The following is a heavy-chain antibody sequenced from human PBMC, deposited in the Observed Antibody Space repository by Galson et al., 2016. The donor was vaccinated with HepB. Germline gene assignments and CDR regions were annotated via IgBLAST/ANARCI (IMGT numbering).Heavy chain of an antibody. Sequence: SLRLSCAASGFTFNNYGMTWVRQAPGKGLEVVSSISRSGDSTDYAASVKGRFTISRDNSKNTLSLQMNSLRAEDTAVYYCVQGSTAPAVWGKGTTVTVSS. D-gene: IGHD1-26*01. CDR3: VQGSTAPAV. CDR1: GFTFNNYG. V-gene: IGHV3-23*01. J-gene: IGHJ6*04. CDR2: ISRSGDST.